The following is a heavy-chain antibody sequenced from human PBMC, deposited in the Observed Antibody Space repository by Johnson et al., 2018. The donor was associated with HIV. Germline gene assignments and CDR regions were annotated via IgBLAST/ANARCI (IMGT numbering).Heavy chain of an antibody. V-gene: IGHV3-30-3*01. J-gene: IGHJ3*02. CDR2: ISYDGSTK. Sequence: QVKLVESGGGVVQSGRSLRLSCAASGFTFGDSAIHWVRQAPGKGLEWVAFISYDGSTKYYADSVRGRFTISRDNSKNTLYLQMNSLPPEDTAVYYCATEGAAAAAGPSDAFDIWGQGTMVTVSS. CDR3: ATEGAAAAAGPSDAFDI. CDR1: GFTFGDSA. D-gene: IGHD6-13*01.